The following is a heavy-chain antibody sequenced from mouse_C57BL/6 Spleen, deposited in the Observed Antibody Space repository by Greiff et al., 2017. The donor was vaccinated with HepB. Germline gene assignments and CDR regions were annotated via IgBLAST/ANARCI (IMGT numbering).Heavy chain of an antibody. Sequence: EVQGVESGGGLVKPGGSLKLSCAASGFTFSSYTMSWVRQTPEKRLEWVATISGGGGNTYYPDSVKGRFTISRDNAKNTLCLQMSSLRSEDTALYYCAAEDRLRRAPYFDYWGQGTTLTVSS. D-gene: IGHD2-4*01. CDR2: ISGGGGNT. J-gene: IGHJ2*01. CDR1: GFTFSSYT. V-gene: IGHV5-9*01. CDR3: AAEDRLRRAPYFDY.